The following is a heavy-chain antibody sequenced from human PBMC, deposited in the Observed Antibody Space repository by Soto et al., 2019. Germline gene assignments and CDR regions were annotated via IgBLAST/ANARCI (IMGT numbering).Heavy chain of an antibody. CDR1: GFTFSSYW. CDR3: ARALVDEPTDDYYGMDV. CDR2: IKQDGSEK. J-gene: IGHJ6*02. D-gene: IGHD1-1*01. Sequence: EVQLVESGGGLVQPGGSLRLSCAASGFTFSSYWMSWVRQAPGKGLEWVANIKQDGSEKYYVDSVKGRFTISRDNAKNSLYLQMNSLRAEDTAVYYCARALVDEPTDDYYGMDVWGQGTTVTVSS. V-gene: IGHV3-7*03.